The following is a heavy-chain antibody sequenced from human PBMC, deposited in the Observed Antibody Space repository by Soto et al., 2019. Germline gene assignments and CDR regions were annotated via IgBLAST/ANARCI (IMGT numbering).Heavy chain of an antibody. V-gene: IGHV1-46*01. D-gene: IGHD2-21*01. CDR1: GYTFTHYD. CDR3: ASYLAAGDY. CDR2: INPASGST. Sequence: QVQLVQSGAEVKKPGASVKLSCRTSGYTFTHYDIHWVRQAPGQGLEWLAIINPASGSTNYAQDFQGRVTLTMDTSTTTVYMELSGMRAEDTAIFYCASYLAAGDYWGQGTLVTVSS. J-gene: IGHJ4*02.